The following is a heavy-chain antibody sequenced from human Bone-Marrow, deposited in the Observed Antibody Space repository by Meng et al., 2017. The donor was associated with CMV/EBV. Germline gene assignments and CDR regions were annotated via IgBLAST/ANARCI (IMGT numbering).Heavy chain of an antibody. D-gene: IGHD1-26*01. CDR3: ARGRVGATRRAFDI. V-gene: IGHV1-2*02. CDR1: GYTFTGYY. CDR2: INPNSGGT. J-gene: IGHJ3*02. Sequence: ASVKVSCKASGYTFTGYYMHWVRRAPGQGLEWMGWINPNSGGTNYAQKFQDRVTMTRDTSISTAYMELSRLRSEDTAVYYCARGRVGATRRAFDIWGQGTMVTVSS.